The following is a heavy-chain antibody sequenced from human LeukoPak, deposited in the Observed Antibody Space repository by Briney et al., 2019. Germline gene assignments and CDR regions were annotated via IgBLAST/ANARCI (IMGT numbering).Heavy chain of an antibody. CDR2: IYSGGST. J-gene: IGHJ4*02. CDR1: GFIFDDYT. V-gene: IGHV3-53*01. Sequence: GGSLRLSCAASGFIFDDYTMHWVRQAPGKGLEWVSVIYSGGSTYYADSVKGRFTISRDNSKNTLYLQMNSLRAEDTAVYYCARVSSGWGNENDYWGQGTLVTVSS. CDR3: ARVSSGWGNENDY. D-gene: IGHD6-19*01.